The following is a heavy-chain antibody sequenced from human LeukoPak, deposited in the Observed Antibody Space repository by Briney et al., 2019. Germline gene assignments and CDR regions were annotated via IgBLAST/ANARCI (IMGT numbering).Heavy chain of an antibody. CDR2: IKQDGNEK. J-gene: IGHJ4*02. D-gene: IGHD3-10*01. Sequence: GGSLRLSCAASGFTFSSHWMTWVRQALGKGLEWVVTIKQDGNEKQYVDSVKGRFTISRDNAKNSLYLQMNSLRAEDTAVYYCARSLYGSGSYDKGDGYFDYWGQGTLVTVSS. CDR1: GFTFSSHW. V-gene: IGHV3-7*01. CDR3: ARSLYGSGSYDKGDGYFDY.